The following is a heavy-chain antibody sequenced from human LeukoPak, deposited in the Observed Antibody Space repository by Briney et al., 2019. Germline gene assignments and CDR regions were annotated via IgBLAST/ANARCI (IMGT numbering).Heavy chain of an antibody. V-gene: IGHV4-61*02. Sequence: SETLSLTCTVSGGSISSGSYYWSWIRQPAGKGLEWIGRIYTSGSTNYNPSLKSRVTISVDTSKNQFSLKLSSVTAADTAVYYCARVGSIYGSSSEYYYYMDVWGKGTTVTVSS. CDR2: IYTSGST. CDR1: GGSISSGSYY. D-gene: IGHD6-6*01. CDR3: ARVGSIYGSSSEYYYYMDV. J-gene: IGHJ6*03.